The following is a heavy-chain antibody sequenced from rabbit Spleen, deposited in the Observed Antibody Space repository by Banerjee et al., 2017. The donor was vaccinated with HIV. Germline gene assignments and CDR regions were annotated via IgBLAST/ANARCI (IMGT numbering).Heavy chain of an antibody. CDR1: GFTISSSYY. Sequence: QSLEESGGDLVKPGASLTLTCKASGFTISSSYYMCWVRQAPGKGLELIACIDTSSVNTADATWAKGRFTISKTSSTTVTLQMTSLTAADTATYFCARDDVGSRYYFNLWGPGTLVTVS. V-gene: IGHV1S40*01. CDR2: IDTSSVNT. J-gene: IGHJ4*01. CDR3: ARDDVGSRYYFNL. D-gene: IGHD4-2*01.